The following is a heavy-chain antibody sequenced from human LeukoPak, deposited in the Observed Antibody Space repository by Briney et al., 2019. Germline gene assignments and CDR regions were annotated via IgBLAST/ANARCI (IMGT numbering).Heavy chain of an antibody. CDR1: GGSISSSSYY. Sequence: SSETLSLTCAVSGGSISSSSYYWGWIRQPPGKGLEWIGSIYYSGSTYYNPSLKSRVTISVDTSKNQFSLKLSSVTAADTAVYYCVSGYYYYDSSGPFGDAFDIWGQGTMVTVSS. CDR3: VSGYYYYDSSGPFGDAFDI. CDR2: IYYSGST. D-gene: IGHD3-22*01. J-gene: IGHJ3*02. V-gene: IGHV4-39*07.